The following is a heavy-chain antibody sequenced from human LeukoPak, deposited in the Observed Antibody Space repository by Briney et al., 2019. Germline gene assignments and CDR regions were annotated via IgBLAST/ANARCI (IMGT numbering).Heavy chain of an antibody. J-gene: IGHJ4*02. V-gene: IGHV1-2*02. Sequence: ASVKVSCKASGYTFTTHGISWVRQAPGQGLEWMGWINPNSGGTNYAQKFQGRVTMTRDTSISTAYMELSRLRSDDTAVYYCARAGGLYGDPIDYWGQGTLVTVSS. CDR2: INPNSGGT. D-gene: IGHD4-17*01. CDR3: ARAGGLYGDPIDY. CDR1: GYTFTTHG.